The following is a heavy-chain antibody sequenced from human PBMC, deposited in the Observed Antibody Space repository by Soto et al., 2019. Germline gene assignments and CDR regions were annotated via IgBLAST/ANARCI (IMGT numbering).Heavy chain of an antibody. CDR1: GGSISSYY. D-gene: IGHD5-12*01. CDR2: IYYSGST. J-gene: IGHJ4*02. CDR3: ARQWDTITPLDY. V-gene: IGHV4-59*08. Sequence: SETLSLTCTVSGGSISSYYWSWIRQPPGKGLEWIGYIYYSGSTNYNPSLKSRVTISVDTSKNQFSLKLSSVTAADTAVYYCARQWDTITPLDYWGQGTLVTVSS.